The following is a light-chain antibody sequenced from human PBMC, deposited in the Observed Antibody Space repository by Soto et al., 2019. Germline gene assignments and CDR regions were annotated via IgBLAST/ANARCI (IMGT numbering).Light chain of an antibody. CDR3: MQALQTPT. CDR2: LGS. Sequence: DIVMTQSPLSLPVTPGEPASISCRSSQSLQHSNGYNYLDWYLQKPGQSPQLLIYLGSNRASGVPDRFSGSGSGTDFTLKISRVEAEDVGVYYCMQALQTPTFGQGTKVDIK. V-gene: IGKV2-28*01. J-gene: IGKJ1*01. CDR1: QSLQHSNGYNY.